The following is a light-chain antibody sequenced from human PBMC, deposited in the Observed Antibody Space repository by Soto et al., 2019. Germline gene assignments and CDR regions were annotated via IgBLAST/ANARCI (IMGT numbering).Light chain of an antibody. CDR3: CSYAGSYIYVV. V-gene: IGLV2-11*01. J-gene: IGLJ2*01. Sequence: QSALTQPRSVSGSPGQSVTISCTRTSSDVGGYNYVSWYQQHPGKAPKLMIYDVSKRPSGVPDRFSGSKSGNTASLTISGLQAEDEADYYCCSYAGSYIYVVFGGGTKLTVL. CDR1: SSDVGGYNY. CDR2: DVS.